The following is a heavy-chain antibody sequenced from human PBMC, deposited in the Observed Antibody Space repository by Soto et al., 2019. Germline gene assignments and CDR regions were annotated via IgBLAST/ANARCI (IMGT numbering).Heavy chain of an antibody. CDR1: GDTFTDYY. CDR2: INPNSGVT. V-gene: IGHV1-2*02. CDR3: ARESGGATATLDYYYFYMDV. D-gene: IGHD5-12*01. Sequence: QVQLVQSGAEVKKPGASVTVSCRSSGDTFTDYYMHWVRQAPGQGLEWMGWINPNSGVTKYAQKCQGGVTKTRDTSIRTVYMQLSRLRSDDTAVYYCARESGGATATLDYYYFYMDVWGTGTTVTVSS. J-gene: IGHJ6*03.